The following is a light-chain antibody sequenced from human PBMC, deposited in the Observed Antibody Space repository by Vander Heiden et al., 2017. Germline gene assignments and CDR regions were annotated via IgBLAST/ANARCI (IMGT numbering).Light chain of an antibody. CDR1: SSDVRYYNY. CDR2: QVT. V-gene: IGLV2-14*01. J-gene: IGLJ2*01. CDR3: SSYTRSSTLV. Sequence: SALTQPASVSGSPGQSIIISCTGTSSDVRYYNYVSWYQQHPGKAPKLIIFQVTTRPSGVSNRFSGSKSGNTASLTISGLQAEDEADYYCSSYTRSSTLVFGGGTYLTVL.